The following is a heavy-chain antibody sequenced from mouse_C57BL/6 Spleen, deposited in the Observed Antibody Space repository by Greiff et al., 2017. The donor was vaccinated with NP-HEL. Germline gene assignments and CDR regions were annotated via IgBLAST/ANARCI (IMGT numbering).Heavy chain of an antibody. V-gene: IGHV1-64*01. Sequence: VQLQQPGAELVKPGASVKLSCKASGYTFTSYWMHWVKQRPGQGLEWIGMIHPNSGSTNYNEKFKSKATLTVDKSSSTAYMQLSSLTSEDSAVYYCARARYYYASSVEEYWGQGTLVTVSA. CDR3: ARARYYYASSVEEY. CDR2: IHPNSGST. CDR1: GYTFTSYW. D-gene: IGHD1-1*01. J-gene: IGHJ3*01.